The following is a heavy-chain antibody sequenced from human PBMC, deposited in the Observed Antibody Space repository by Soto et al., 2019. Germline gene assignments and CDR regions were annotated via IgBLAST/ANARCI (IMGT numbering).Heavy chain of an antibody. J-gene: IGHJ4*02. D-gene: IGHD3-10*01. CDR3: ARGVSAGTFDY. CDR1: GGSIISYY. Sequence: SETLSLTCTVSGGSIISYYWTWIRQPPGKGLEWIGYIYYSGSTNYNPSLKSRVTISVDTSKNQFSLKLSSVTAADTAVYYCARGVSAGTFDYWGQGALVTVSS. CDR2: IYYSGST. V-gene: IGHV4-59*01.